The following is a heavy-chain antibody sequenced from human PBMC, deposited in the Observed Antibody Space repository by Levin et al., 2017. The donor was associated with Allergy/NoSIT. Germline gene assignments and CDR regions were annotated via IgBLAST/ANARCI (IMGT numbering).Heavy chain of an antibody. CDR3: ARVDGYYGSGSFDY. J-gene: IGHJ4*02. CDR2: ISSISTYT. D-gene: IGHD3-10*01. CDR1: GFTFSDYY. V-gene: IGHV3-11*05. Sequence: GGSLRLSCAASGFTFSDYYMTWIRQAPGKGLEWISYISSISTYTNSADSVKGRFSISRDNAKNSLFLQMNSLRAEDTAVYYCARVDGYYGSGSFDYWGQGIVVTVSS.